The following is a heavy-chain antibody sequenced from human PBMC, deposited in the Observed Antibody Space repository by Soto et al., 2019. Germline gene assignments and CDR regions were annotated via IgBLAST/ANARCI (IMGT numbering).Heavy chain of an antibody. CDR1: GGSFSGYY. V-gene: IGHV4-34*01. CDR3: AREESAAAGD. J-gene: IGHJ4*02. Sequence: QVPLQQWGAGLLKPSETLSLTCAVYGGSFSGYYWSWIRQPPGKGLEWIGEINHSGSTNYNPSLKSRVTISVDTSKNQFSLKLSSVTAADTAVYYCAREESAAAGDWGQGTLVTVSS. D-gene: IGHD6-13*01. CDR2: INHSGST.